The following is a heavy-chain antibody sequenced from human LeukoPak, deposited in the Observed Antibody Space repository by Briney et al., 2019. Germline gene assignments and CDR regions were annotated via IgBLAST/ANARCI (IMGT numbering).Heavy chain of an antibody. CDR1: GFXFSSYW. CDR3: ARVAWGDPNSPFDY. D-gene: IGHD2-21*02. J-gene: IGHJ4*02. Sequence: GGSLRLSCAASGFXFSSYWIHWVRQAPGKGLVWVSRINSDGSRTSYADSVKGRFTISRDNAKNTLYLQMNSLRAEDTAVYYCARVAWGDPNSPFDYWGQGALVTVSS. CDR2: INSDGSRT. V-gene: IGHV3-74*01.